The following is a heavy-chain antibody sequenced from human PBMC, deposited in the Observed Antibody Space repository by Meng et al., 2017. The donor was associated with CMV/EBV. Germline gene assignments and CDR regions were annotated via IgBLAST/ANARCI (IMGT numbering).Heavy chain of an antibody. CDR3: ARERGFVVVVPAANGPFDY. Sequence: SETLSLTCTVSGASIRSNNYYWAWIRQPPGKQLEWIGNIYYTGSVYYSPSLESRVTMSVDTSKNKFFLILYSLTAADTAVYYCARERGFVVVVPAANGPFDYWGQGTLVTVSS. V-gene: IGHV4-39*07. D-gene: IGHD2-2*01. J-gene: IGHJ4*02. CDR1: GASIRSNNYY. CDR2: IYYTGSV.